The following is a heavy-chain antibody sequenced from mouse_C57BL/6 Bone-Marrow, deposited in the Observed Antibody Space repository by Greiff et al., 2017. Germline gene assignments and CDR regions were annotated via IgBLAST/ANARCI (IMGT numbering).Heavy chain of an antibody. Sequence: VQLKQPGAELVKPGASVKLSCKASGYTFTSYWMQWVKQRPGQGLEWIGEIDPSDSYTNYNQKFKGKATLTVDTSSSTAYMQLSSLTSEDSAVYYCARGGSVFAYWGQGTLVTVSA. J-gene: IGHJ3*01. CDR1: GYTFTSYW. CDR3: ARGGSVFAY. CDR2: IDPSDSYT. V-gene: IGHV1-50*01.